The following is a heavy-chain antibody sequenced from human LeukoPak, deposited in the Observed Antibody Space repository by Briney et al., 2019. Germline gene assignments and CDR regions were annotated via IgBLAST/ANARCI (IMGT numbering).Heavy chain of an antibody. V-gene: IGHV3-30*02. Sequence: GGSLRLSCAASGFTFSSYGMHWVRQAPGKGLEWEAFIRYDGSNKYYADSVKGRSTISRDNSKNTLYLQMNSLRAEDTAVYYCAKIAVAGERFDYWGQGTLVTVSS. J-gene: IGHJ4*02. CDR2: IRYDGSNK. D-gene: IGHD6-19*01. CDR3: AKIAVAGERFDY. CDR1: GFTFSSYG.